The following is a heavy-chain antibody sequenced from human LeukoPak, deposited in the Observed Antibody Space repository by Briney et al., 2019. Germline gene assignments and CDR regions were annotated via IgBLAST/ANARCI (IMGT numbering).Heavy chain of an antibody. D-gene: IGHD6-19*01. CDR3: ANSPHPGSSGWFRQPWDLNDQDNWFDP. V-gene: IGHV1-69*04. J-gene: IGHJ5*02. CDR1: GGTFGSYA. Sequence: SVKVSCKASGGTFGSYAISWVRQAPGQGLEWMGRIIPILGIANYAQKFQGRVTITADKSTSTAYMELSSLRSEDTAVYYCANSPHPGSSGWFRQPWDLNDQDNWFDPWGQGTLVTVSS. CDR2: IIPILGIA.